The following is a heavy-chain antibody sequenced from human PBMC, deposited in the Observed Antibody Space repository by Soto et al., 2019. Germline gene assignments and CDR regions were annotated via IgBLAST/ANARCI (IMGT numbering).Heavy chain of an antibody. D-gene: IGHD1-7*01. Sequence: EVQVVESGGGLVQPGGSLRLSCAASGFTFSRYWMHWVRQVPGKGLVWVSRINIAGTSETYADSVKGRFTISRDNARNTLFLQMNSLRAEDSAVYYCAAGLLPRISGTTLNPWGQGTLVIVSS. CDR1: GFTFSRYW. CDR2: INIAGTSE. CDR3: AAGLLPRISGTTLNP. J-gene: IGHJ5*02. V-gene: IGHV3-74*01.